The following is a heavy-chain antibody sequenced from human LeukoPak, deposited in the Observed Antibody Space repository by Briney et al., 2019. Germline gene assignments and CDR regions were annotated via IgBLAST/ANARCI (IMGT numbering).Heavy chain of an antibody. CDR3: ASSYWSGWPGGRYNWFDP. Sequence: GGSLRLSCAASGFTFSSYSMNWVRQAPGKGLEWVSSISSSSSYIYYADSEKGRFTISRDNAKNSLYLQMNSLRAEDTAVYYCASSYWSGWPGGRYNWFDPWGQGTLVTVSS. CDR1: GFTFSSYS. D-gene: IGHD3-3*01. J-gene: IGHJ5*02. CDR2: ISSSSSYI. V-gene: IGHV3-21*01.